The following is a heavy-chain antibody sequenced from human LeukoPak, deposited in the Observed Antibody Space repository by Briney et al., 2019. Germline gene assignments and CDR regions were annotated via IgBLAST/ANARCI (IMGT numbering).Heavy chain of an antibody. CDR2: ISYDGSNK. CDR1: GFTLSGRW. J-gene: IGHJ6*02. CDR3: ARDVVGSSNNGMDV. Sequence: GGSLRLSCAASGFTLSGRWMHWVRQAPGKGLEWVAVISYDGSNKYYADSVKGRFTISRDNSKNTLYLQMNSLRAEDTAVYYCARDVVGSSNNGMDVWGQGTTVTVSS. D-gene: IGHD6-13*01. V-gene: IGHV3-30-3*01.